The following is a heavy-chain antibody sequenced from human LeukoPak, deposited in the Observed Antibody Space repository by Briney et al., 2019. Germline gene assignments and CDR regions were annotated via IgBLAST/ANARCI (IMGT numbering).Heavy chain of an antibody. CDR1: GVSISSNY. Sequence: PSETLSLTCTVSGVSISSNYWSWIRQPPGKGLEWIGYVYSSGSTTYNPSLKSRITISVDTSKNQFSLKLSSVTAADTAVYYCARGGWLRTVYYFDYWGQGILVTVSS. CDR2: VYSSGST. CDR3: ARGGWLRTVYYFDY. D-gene: IGHD5-12*01. J-gene: IGHJ4*02. V-gene: IGHV4-59*01.